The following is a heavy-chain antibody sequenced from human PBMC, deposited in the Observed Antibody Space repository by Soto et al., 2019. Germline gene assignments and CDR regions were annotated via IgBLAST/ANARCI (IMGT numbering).Heavy chain of an antibody. CDR1: GYTFTDYY. V-gene: IGHV1-2*02. J-gene: IGHJ6*02. CDR3: ATLAYYHYAMDV. CDR2: ISPKSGDT. Sequence: SVKVSCKASGYTFTDYYLHWVRQAPGQGLQWMGWISPKSGDTKYAQNLQGRVTMTRDTSIGATYMELSSLTSDDTAVYYCATLAYYHYAMDVWGQGTTVTGSS.